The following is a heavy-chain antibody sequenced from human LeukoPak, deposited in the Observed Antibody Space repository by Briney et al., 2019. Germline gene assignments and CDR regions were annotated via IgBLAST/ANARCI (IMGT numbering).Heavy chain of an antibody. J-gene: IGHJ4*02. D-gene: IGHD1-26*01. CDR1: GGSISSYY. CDR2: IYYSGST. Sequence: SETLSLTCTVSGGSISSYYWSWIRQPPGKGLEWIGYIYYSGSTNYNPSLKSRVTISVDTSKNQFSLKLSSVTAADTAVYYCARGLGSGNYYVGFDYWGQGTLVTVST. V-gene: IGHV4-59*01. CDR3: ARGLGSGNYYVGFDY.